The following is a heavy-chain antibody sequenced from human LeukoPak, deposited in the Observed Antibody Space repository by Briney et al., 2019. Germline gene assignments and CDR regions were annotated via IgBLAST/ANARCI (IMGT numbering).Heavy chain of an antibody. CDR2: ISWNSGSI. CDR3: AKALRGYRGFDY. Sequence: GGSLRLSCAASGCTFDDYAMHWVRQASGKGLEEVSGISWNSGSIGYADSVKGRFTVSRDNAKNSLYLQMNSLRAEDTALYYCAKALRGYRGFDYWGQGTLVTVSS. V-gene: IGHV3-9*01. D-gene: IGHD5-18*01. J-gene: IGHJ4*02. CDR1: GCTFDDYA.